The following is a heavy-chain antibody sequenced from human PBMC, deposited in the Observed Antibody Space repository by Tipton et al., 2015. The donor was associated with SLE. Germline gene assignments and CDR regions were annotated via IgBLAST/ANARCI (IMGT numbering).Heavy chain of an antibody. Sequence: RSLRLSCTVSGVSVSDNYIYWVRQAPGKGLEWVAVISYDGSNKYYADSVKGRFTISRDNSKNTLYLQMNSLRADDTAVYYCATQLGMDAFHIWGQGTLVTVSS. J-gene: IGHJ3*02. V-gene: IGHV3-30*19. CDR2: ISYDGSNK. D-gene: IGHD7-27*01. CDR3: ATQLGMDAFHI. CDR1: GVSVSDNY.